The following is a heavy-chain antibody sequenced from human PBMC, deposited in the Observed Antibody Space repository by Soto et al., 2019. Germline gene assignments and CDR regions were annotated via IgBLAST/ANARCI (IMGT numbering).Heavy chain of an antibody. D-gene: IGHD3-10*01. CDR3: TRDEYGFGIRQIQSDP. CDR2: IRGKPFGGTP. J-gene: IGHJ5*02. V-gene: IGHV3-49*03. CDR1: GFTLGDYS. Sequence: PGGSLRLSCTVSGFTLGDYSMSWFRQAPGKGLEWVGFIRGKPFGGTPEYAASVKGRFSISRDESKNVAYLQMNSLQTEDTAVYYCTRDEYGFGIRQIQSDPWGPRTLVTVSS.